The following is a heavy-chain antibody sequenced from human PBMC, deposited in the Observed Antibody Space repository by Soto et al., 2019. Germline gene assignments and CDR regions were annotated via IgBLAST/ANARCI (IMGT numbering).Heavy chain of an antibody. D-gene: IGHD4-4*01. Sequence: GGSLRLSCAASGFTFSSYCMNWVRQAPGKGLGWVAGIKSDGSSTSYADSVKGLFTISRDNSKDTLYLQMNSLRAEDTAVYYCASYRNYVEGYFDYWGQGTLVTVSS. CDR2: IKSDGSST. CDR1: GFTFSSYC. V-gene: IGHV3-74*01. J-gene: IGHJ4*02. CDR3: ASYRNYVEGYFDY.